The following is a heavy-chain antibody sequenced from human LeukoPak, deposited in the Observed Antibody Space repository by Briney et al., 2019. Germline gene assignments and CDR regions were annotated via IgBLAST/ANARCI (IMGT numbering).Heavy chain of an antibody. CDR2: IYYSGCT. D-gene: IGHD3-22*01. V-gene: IGHV4-59*01. J-gene: IGHJ6*03. Sequence: PSESLSLTCTVSGGSISSYYWSWIRQPPGKGLEWIGNIYYSGCTNYNPSLKSRVTISVDTSKNQFSLKLSSVTAADTAVYYCTRESIAYYYMDVWGKGTTVTISS. CDR3: TRESIAYYYMDV. CDR1: GGSISSYY.